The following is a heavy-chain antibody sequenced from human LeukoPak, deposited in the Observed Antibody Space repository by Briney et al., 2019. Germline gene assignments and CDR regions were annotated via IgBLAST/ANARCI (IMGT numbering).Heavy chain of an antibody. Sequence: GGSLRLSCAASGFTVSSNYMSWVRQAPGKGLEWVSVIYSGGTTYYADSVKGRFAISRDTSTKTLYLQMNSLRAEDTAVYYCARDITSSYGRYLDYWGQGALVTVSS. V-gene: IGHV3-53*01. J-gene: IGHJ4*02. CDR1: GFTVSSNY. CDR2: IYSGGTT. D-gene: IGHD5-18*01. CDR3: ARDITSSYGRYLDY.